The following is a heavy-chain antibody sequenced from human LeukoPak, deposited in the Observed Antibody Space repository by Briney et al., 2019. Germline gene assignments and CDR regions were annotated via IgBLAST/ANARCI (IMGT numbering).Heavy chain of an antibody. J-gene: IGHJ5*02. Sequence: EASVKVSCKASGYTFTSYGISWVRQAPGQGLEWMGWISAYNGNTNYAQKLQGRVTMTTDTSTSTAYMGLRSLRSDDTAVYYCARGSVRFLEWLPFDPWGQGTLVTVSS. CDR1: GYTFTSYG. V-gene: IGHV1-18*01. CDR2: ISAYNGNT. D-gene: IGHD3-3*01. CDR3: ARGSVRFLEWLPFDP.